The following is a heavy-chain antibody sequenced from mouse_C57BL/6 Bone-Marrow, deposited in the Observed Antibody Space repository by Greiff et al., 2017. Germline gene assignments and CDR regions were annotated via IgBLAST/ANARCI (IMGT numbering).Heavy chain of an antibody. J-gene: IGHJ4*01. D-gene: IGHD2-3*01. CDR2: IWWDDDK. CDR1: GFSLSTFGMG. Sequence: QVQLKESGPGILQPSQTLSLTCSFSGFSLSTFGMGVGWIRQPSGKGLEWLAHIWWDDDKYYNPALKSRLTNSKDTSKNQVFLKIANVDTADTATYYCARIVYDGYLYAMDYWGQGTSVTVSS. CDR3: ARIVYDGYLYAMDY. V-gene: IGHV8-8*01.